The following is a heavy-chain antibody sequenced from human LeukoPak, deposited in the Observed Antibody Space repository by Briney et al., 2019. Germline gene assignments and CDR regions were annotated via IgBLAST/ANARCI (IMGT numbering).Heavy chain of an antibody. CDR2: IKKDGSEK. J-gene: IGHJ4*02. Sequence: GGSLRLSCAASGFIFSDYYMGWIRQAPGKGLEWVANIKKDGSEKYYVDSVKGRFTISRDNAKTSLYLQMNSLRAEDTAVYYCARHLSGITGYTYGRGIDYWGQGTLVTVSS. CDR3: ARHLSGITGYTYGRGIDY. CDR1: GFIFSDYY. V-gene: IGHV3-7*01. D-gene: IGHD5-18*01.